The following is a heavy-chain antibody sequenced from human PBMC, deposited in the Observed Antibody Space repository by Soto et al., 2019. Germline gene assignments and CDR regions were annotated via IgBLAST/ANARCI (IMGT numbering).Heavy chain of an antibody. J-gene: IGHJ4*02. Sequence: TGGSLRLSCAASGFTFSSYWMSWVRQAPGKGLEWVANIKQDGSEKYYVDSVKGRFTISRDNAKNSLYLQMNSLRAEDTAVYYCARDYSGYDSGDYFDYWGQGTLVTVSS. CDR1: GFTFSSYW. D-gene: IGHD5-12*01. CDR2: IKQDGSEK. CDR3: ARDYSGYDSGDYFDY. V-gene: IGHV3-7*01.